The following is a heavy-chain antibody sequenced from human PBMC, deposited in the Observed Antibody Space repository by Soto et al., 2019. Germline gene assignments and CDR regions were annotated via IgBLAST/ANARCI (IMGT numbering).Heavy chain of an antibody. V-gene: IGHV3-21*01. J-gene: IGHJ6*02. Sequence: EVQLVESGGGLVKPGGSLRLSCAASGFTFSSYSMNWVRQAPGKGLEWVSSISSSSSYIYYADSMKGRFTISRDNAKNSLYLQMNSLRAEDTAVYYCARDMGYCSSTSCHYYYGMDVWGQGTTVTVSS. CDR1: GFTFSSYS. CDR3: ARDMGYCSSTSCHYYYGMDV. D-gene: IGHD2-2*01. CDR2: ISSSSSYI.